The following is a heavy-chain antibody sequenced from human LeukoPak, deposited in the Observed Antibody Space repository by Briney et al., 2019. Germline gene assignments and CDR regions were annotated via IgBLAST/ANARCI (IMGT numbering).Heavy chain of an antibody. CDR1: GFTFSSYG. Sequence: GGSLRLSCAASGFTFSSYGMHWVRQAPGKGLEWVAVISYDGSNKYYADSVKGRFTISRDNSKNTLYLQMNSLRAEDTAVYYCAKAWAAAGMATWGQGTLVTVSS. V-gene: IGHV3-30*18. CDR2: ISYDGSNK. J-gene: IGHJ4*02. D-gene: IGHD6-13*01. CDR3: AKAWAAAGMAT.